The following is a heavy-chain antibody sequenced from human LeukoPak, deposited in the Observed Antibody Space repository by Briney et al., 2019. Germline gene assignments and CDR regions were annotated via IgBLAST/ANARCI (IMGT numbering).Heavy chain of an antibody. D-gene: IGHD3-9*01. CDR3: ARELSYDILTGYHFDY. J-gene: IGHJ4*02. V-gene: IGHV1-18*01. Sequence: ASVKVSCKASGYTFTSYGISWVRQAPGQGLEWMGWISAYNGNTNYAQKLQGRVTMTTDTSTSTAYMELRSLRSDDTAVYYCARELSYDILTGYHFDYWGQGTLVTVSS. CDR2: ISAYNGNT. CDR1: GYTFTSYG.